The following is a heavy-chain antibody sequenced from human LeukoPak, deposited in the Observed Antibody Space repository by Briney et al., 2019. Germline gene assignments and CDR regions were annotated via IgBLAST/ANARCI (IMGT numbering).Heavy chain of an antibody. CDR2: IKQDGSEK. CDR3: ARGGSRLLTSYIFDY. CDR1: GATFSRYC. D-gene: IGHD3-16*01. V-gene: IGHV3-7*01. Sequence: GGSMRLSCAASGATFSRYCISWVRQAPGKGLEWVVDIKQDGSEKYYADSVKGRFTIFRDNAKNSLYVQVNSLRAEDTAVYYCARGGSRLLTSYIFDYWGQGTLVTVSS. J-gene: IGHJ4*02.